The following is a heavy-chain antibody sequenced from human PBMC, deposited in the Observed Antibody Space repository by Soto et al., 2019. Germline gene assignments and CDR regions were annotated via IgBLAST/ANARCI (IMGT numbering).Heavy chain of an antibody. Sequence: QPGGSLRLSCAASGFTFSSYAMSWVRQAPGKGLEWVSAISGSGGSTYYADSVKGRFTISRDNSKNTLYLQMNSLRAEDTAVYYCAKGVLVGLRPEYYFDYWGQGTLVTVSS. CDR1: GFTFSSYA. D-gene: IGHD3-3*02. CDR2: ISGSGGST. V-gene: IGHV3-23*01. J-gene: IGHJ4*02. CDR3: AKGVLVGLRPEYYFDY.